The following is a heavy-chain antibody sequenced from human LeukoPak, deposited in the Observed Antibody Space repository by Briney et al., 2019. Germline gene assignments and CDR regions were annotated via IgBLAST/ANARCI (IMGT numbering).Heavy chain of an antibody. D-gene: IGHD3-10*01. CDR2: IKEDGSEK. Sequence: GGSLRLSCSASGFTFSSHWMSWVRQAPGKGLEWVANIKEDGSEKNYVDSVKGRFTISRDNVKNSVYLQMNSLRAEDTAVYYCARDHEAPGDYWGQGTLVTVSS. CDR3: ARDHEAPGDY. J-gene: IGHJ4*02. V-gene: IGHV3-7*01. CDR1: GFTFSSHW.